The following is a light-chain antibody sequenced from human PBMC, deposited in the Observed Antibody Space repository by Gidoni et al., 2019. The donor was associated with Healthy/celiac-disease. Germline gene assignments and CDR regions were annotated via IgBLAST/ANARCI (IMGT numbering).Light chain of an antibody. Sequence: EIVLTQSPGTLSLSPGERATLSCRASQSVSSSYLAWYQQKPGQAPRLLIYGASSRATSITDRFSGSGSGTDFTLTISRLEPEEFAVYYCQQYGSSRTVGQGTKVEIK. J-gene: IGKJ1*01. CDR3: QQYGSSRT. V-gene: IGKV3-20*01. CDR1: QSVSSSY. CDR2: GAS.